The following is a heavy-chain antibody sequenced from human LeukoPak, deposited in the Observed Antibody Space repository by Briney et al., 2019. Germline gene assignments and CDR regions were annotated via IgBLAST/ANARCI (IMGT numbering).Heavy chain of an antibody. D-gene: IGHD6-13*01. J-gene: IGHJ6*03. CDR3: ARVLHVAAGTAYYYMDV. Sequence: PSETLSLTCTVSGGSISSYYWSWIRQPAGKGLEWIGRIYTSGSTNYNPSLKSRVTMSVDTSKNQFSLKLSSVTAADTAVYYCARVLHVAAGTAYYYMDVWGKGTTVTVSS. CDR1: GGSISSYY. V-gene: IGHV4-4*07. CDR2: IYTSGST.